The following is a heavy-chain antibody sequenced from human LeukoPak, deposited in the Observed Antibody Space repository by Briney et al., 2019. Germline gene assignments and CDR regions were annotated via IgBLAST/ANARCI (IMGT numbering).Heavy chain of an antibody. Sequence: GGSLRLSCAASRFTFSDYWMSWVRQAPAKGPEWVANIKQDGSDKYYVDSVKGRFTISRDNAKNALYLQMNSLRAEDTAVYYCARGEFAWIQGSYGMNVWGQGTTVTVSS. CDR2: IKQDGSDK. CDR3: ARGEFAWIQGSYGMNV. J-gene: IGHJ6*02. D-gene: IGHD5-18*01. CDR1: RFTFSDYW. V-gene: IGHV3-7*01.